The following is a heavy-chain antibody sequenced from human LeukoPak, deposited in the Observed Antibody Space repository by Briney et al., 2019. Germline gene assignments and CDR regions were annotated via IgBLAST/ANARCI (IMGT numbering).Heavy chain of an antibody. D-gene: IGHD3-10*01. J-gene: IGHJ5*02. CDR3: ARDPAITMVRGVIRWFDP. CDR1: GSTFSRYW. CDR2: IKEDGSEK. V-gene: IGHV3-7*03. Sequence: PGGSLRLSCTASGSTFSRYWMSWVRQVPGKGPEFVANIKEDGSEKSYVDFVKGRFTISRDNVKNSVSLQMNSLRVEDTAAYYCARDPAITMVRGVIRWFDPWGQGTLVTVSS.